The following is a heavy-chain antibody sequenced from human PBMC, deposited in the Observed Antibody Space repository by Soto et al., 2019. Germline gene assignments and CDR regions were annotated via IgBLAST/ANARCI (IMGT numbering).Heavy chain of an antibody. Sequence: NPSETLSLTCTVSGGSISSGGYYWSWIRQHPGKGLEWIGYIYYSGSTYYNPSLKSRVTISVDTSKNQFSLKLSSVTAADTAVYYCARAITILRGEYYGMDVWGQGTTVTVSS. V-gene: IGHV4-31*03. D-gene: IGHD3-3*01. J-gene: IGHJ6*02. CDR3: ARAITILRGEYYGMDV. CDR1: GGSISSGGYY. CDR2: IYYSGST.